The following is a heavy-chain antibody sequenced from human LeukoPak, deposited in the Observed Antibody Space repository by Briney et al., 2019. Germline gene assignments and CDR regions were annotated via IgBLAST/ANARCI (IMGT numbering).Heavy chain of an antibody. CDR3: ARVLGAEGDYSNYFSDY. J-gene: IGHJ4*02. CDR2: INHSGST. V-gene: IGHV4-34*01. D-gene: IGHD4-11*01. CDR1: GGSFSGYY. Sequence: PSETLSLTCAVYGGSFSGYYWSWIRQPPGKGLEWIGEINHSGSTNYNPSLKSRVTISVDTSKNQFSLKLSSVTAADTAVYYCARVLGAEGDYSNYFSDYWGQGTLVTVSS.